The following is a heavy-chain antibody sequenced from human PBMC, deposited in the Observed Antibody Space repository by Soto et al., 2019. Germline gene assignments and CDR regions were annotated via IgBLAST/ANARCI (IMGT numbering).Heavy chain of an antibody. V-gene: IGHV1-3*01. J-gene: IGHJ4*02. D-gene: IGHD3-9*01. CDR2: INADNGNT. Sequence: ASVKVSCKASGYTFTSYVIHRVRQAPGQRLEWMGWINADNGNTKYSQNFQVRVTFTSDTSASTAYMESSSLRSEDTAVYYCAREHLLPGYYYFDNWGQGTRVTVSS. CDR1: GYTFTSYV. CDR3: AREHLLPGYYYFDN.